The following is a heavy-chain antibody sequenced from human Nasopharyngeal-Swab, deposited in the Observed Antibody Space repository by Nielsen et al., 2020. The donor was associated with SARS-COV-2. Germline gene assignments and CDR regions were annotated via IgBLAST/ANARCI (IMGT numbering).Heavy chain of an antibody. CDR3: ARCIAAAGPAPDY. V-gene: IGHV4-34*01. J-gene: IGHJ4*02. D-gene: IGHD6-13*01. CDR1: GGSFSGYY. CDR2: INHSGST. Sequence: SETLSLTCAVSGGSFSGYYWSWIRQPPGKGLEWIGEINHSGSTNYNPSLKSRVTISVDTSKNQFSLKLSSVTAADTAVYYCARCIAAAGPAPDYWGQGTPVTVSS.